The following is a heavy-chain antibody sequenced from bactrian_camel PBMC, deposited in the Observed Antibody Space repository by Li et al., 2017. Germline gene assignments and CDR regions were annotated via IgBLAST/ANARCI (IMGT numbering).Heavy chain of an antibody. J-gene: IGHJ6*01. D-gene: IGHD1*01. Sequence: HVQLVESGGSLVQPGGSLRLSCAVSGLPLSSYWMYWVRQAPGKGLEWVSTVTSGGGTTYYADSVKGRFTISQDNAKNILYLQMSSLKLEDTAMYYCAPRCPKSDGADWYAFGWWGLGTQVTVS. V-gene: IGHV3S1*01. CDR1: GLPLSSYW. CDR3: APRCPKSDGADWYAFGW. CDR2: VTSGGGTT.